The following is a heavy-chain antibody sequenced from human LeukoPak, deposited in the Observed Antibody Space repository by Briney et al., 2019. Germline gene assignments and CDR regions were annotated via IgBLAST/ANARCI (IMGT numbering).Heavy chain of an antibody. J-gene: IGHJ4*02. V-gene: IGHV3-43D*03. CDR2: ISWDGGST. Sequence: GGSLRLSCAASGFTFDDYAMHWVRQAPGKGLEWVSLISWDGGSTYYADSVKGRFTISRDNAKNFLYLQMNSLRAEDTALYYCAKDSDTAMAMIDYWGRGTLVTVSS. D-gene: IGHD5-18*01. CDR3: AKDSDTAMAMIDY. CDR1: GFTFDDYA.